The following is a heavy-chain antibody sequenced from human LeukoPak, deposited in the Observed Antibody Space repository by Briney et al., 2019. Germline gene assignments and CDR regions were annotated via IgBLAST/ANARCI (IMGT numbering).Heavy chain of an antibody. Sequence: SETLSLTCTVSGASISSYYWSWIRQPPGKGLEWIGHIFASGSTNYNPSLKSRVTISVDTSKNHLSLKLISVTAADTAVYYCARQGFSVACKRSWFDPWGQGTLVTVSS. CDR1: GASISSYY. V-gene: IGHV4-4*09. CDR3: ARQGFSVACKRSWFDP. CDR2: IFASGST. D-gene: IGHD6-19*01. J-gene: IGHJ5*02.